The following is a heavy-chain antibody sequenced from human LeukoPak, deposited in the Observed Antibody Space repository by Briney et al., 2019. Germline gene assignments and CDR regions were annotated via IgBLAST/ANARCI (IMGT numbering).Heavy chain of an antibody. Sequence: VSVEVSCKASGYTFTTYKMHWVRQAPGQGLEWMGMINPSGGSTRNAQKFQGRLTMTRDTSTSTVYMELSSLRSEDTAVYYCAGGRTDIVVVPATLRNYYFDYWGQGTLVTVSS. CDR2: INPSGGST. V-gene: IGHV1-46*01. CDR1: GYTFTTYK. D-gene: IGHD2-2*01. J-gene: IGHJ4*02. CDR3: AGGRTDIVVVPATLRNYYFDY.